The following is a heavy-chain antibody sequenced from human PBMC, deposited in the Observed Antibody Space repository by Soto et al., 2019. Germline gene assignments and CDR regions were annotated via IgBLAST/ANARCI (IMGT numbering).Heavy chain of an antibody. V-gene: IGHV4-59*01. CDR3: ARDRGVVPAAIGYYYYYGMDV. CDR2: IYYSGST. J-gene: IGHJ6*02. D-gene: IGHD2-2*02. Sequence: SETLSLTCTVSGGSISSYYWSWIRQPPGKGLEWIGYIYYSGSTNYNPSLKSRVTISVDTSKNQFSLKLSSVTAADTAVYYCARDRGVVPAAIGYYYYYGMDVWGQGTTVTVPS. CDR1: GGSISSYY.